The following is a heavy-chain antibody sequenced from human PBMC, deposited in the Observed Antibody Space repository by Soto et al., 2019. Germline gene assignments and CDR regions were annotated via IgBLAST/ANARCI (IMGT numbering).Heavy chain of an antibody. CDR2: IRTRSTNI. CDR3: ARGAAGTAYS. V-gene: IGHV3-48*01. J-gene: IGHJ4*02. CDR1: GFTFSSYG. D-gene: IGHD6-13*01. Sequence: EVQLVESGGGLVQPGGSLVLSCAASGFTFSSYGMYWVRQTPGNGLEWVSYIRTRSTNIHYADSVKGRFTIPRDNANTSLDLQMNSLSAEDTAVYYFARGAAGTAYSWGRGIPVTVSS.